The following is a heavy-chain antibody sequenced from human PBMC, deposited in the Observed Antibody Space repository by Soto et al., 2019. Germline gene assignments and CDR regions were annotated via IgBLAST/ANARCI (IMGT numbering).Heavy chain of an antibody. J-gene: IGHJ4*02. CDR3: ARDRWIVSTNTSFDY. V-gene: IGHV3-33*01. Sequence: GGSLRLSCSASGFTFSTYGMHWVRQAPGKGLEWVALIWYDGRKEDYADSVKGRFTISRDNSKNTLYLQMNSLRAEDTAVYYCARDRWIVSTNTSFDYWGQGTPVTVSS. D-gene: IGHD5-12*01. CDR1: GFTFSTYG. CDR2: IWYDGRKE.